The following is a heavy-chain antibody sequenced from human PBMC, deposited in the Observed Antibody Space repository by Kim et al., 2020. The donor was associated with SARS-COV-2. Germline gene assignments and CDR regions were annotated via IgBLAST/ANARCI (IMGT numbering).Heavy chain of an antibody. D-gene: IGHD2-2*02. CDR2: IYYSGYT. J-gene: IGHJ5*02. CDR1: GGSISSGGYY. V-gene: IGHV4-31*03. CDR3: ASLYCTSTICYNGDNWFDP. Sequence: SETLSLTCTVSGGSISSGGYYWSWIRQHPGKGLEWIGYIYYSGYTHYNPSLRSRVTMSVDTSKNQFALKLSSVTAADTAVYYCASLYCTSTICYNGDNWFDPWGQGTLVTVSS.